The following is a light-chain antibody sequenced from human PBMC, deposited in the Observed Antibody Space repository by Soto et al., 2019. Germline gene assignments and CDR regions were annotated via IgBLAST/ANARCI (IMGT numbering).Light chain of an antibody. CDR1: QRVSSH. CDR2: AAS. Sequence: ETVMTQSPVTLSVSPGDTATLSCRASQRVSSHLAWYQQRPGRAPRLLIYAASTRATGIPVRFSGRGSETEFTVTIRSLQSEDSALYYCHQYNNWPWTFGQGTKVEIK. J-gene: IGKJ1*01. CDR3: HQYNNWPWT. V-gene: IGKV3-15*01.